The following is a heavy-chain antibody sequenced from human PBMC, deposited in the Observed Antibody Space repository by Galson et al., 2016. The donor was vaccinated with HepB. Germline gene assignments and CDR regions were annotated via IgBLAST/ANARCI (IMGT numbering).Heavy chain of an antibody. CDR2: MYNDDNI. Sequence: SLRLSCAASGVTVSINHMGWVRQAPGKGLEWVSVMYNDDNIYYAASVRGRFTISRDSSKNTLILQMNSLRAEDTAVYYCARDLFGGYGWLDPWGQGTLVTVSS. CDR1: GVTVSINH. J-gene: IGHJ5*02. D-gene: IGHD5-12*01. CDR3: ARDLFGGYGWLDP. V-gene: IGHV3-53*01.